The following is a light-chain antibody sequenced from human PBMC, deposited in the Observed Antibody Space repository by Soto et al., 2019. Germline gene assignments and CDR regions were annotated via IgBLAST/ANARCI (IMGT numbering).Light chain of an antibody. CDR3: QQYGSSPQT. CDR1: QSVGNY. CDR2: DAF. Sequence: EIVLTQSPATLSLSPGERATLSCRASQSVGNYLVGYQQKPGQAPRLLIYDAFNRATGIPARFSGSGSGTDISLTISRLEPEDFAVYYCQQYGSSPQTFGQGTKVDI. J-gene: IGKJ1*01. V-gene: IGKV3D-20*01.